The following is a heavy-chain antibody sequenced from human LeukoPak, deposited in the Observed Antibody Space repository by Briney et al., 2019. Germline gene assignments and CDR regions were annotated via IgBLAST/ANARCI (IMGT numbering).Heavy chain of an antibody. CDR3: ARDLRVVITGSFDS. V-gene: IGHV3-23*01. J-gene: IGHJ4*02. CDR2: ISGSGGST. D-gene: IGHD3-22*01. Sequence: GGSLRLSCAASGFSFMSWVRQAPGKGLEWVSVISGSGGSTYYADSVKGRFTISRDNSKNTMYLQMNSLRAEDTALYYCARDLRVVITGSFDSWGQGTLVTVSS. CDR1: GFSF.